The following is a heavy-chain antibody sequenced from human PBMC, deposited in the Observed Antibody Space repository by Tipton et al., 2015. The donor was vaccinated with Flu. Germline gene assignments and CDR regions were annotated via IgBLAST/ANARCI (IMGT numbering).Heavy chain of an antibody. CDR1: GFTFSSYA. D-gene: IGHD1-20*01. CDR3: ARDGDNWNEIDY. CDR2: ISSNGGGT. J-gene: IGHJ4*02. Sequence: SLRLSCAASGFTFSSYAMHWVRQAPGKGLEYVSAISSNGGGTYYANSVKGRFTISSDNSKNTLYLQMGSLRAQDMAVYYCARDGDNWNEIDYWGQGTLVTVSS. V-gene: IGHV3-64*01.